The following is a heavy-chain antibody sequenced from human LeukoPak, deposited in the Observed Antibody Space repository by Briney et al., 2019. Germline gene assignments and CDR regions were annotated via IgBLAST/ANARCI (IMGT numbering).Heavy chain of an antibody. CDR3: ARSAVGTSCCTAVDY. J-gene: IGHJ4*02. D-gene: IGHD1-26*01. Sequence: GGSLRLSCAASGFTFSTYAMTWVRQAPGKGLEWVSGISTSGDRTYYADSVKGRFTISRDNSKNTLYLQMNSLRAEDTAEYYCARSAVGTSCCTAVDYWGLGTLVTVSS. CDR1: GFTFSTYA. CDR2: ISTSGDRT. V-gene: IGHV3-23*01.